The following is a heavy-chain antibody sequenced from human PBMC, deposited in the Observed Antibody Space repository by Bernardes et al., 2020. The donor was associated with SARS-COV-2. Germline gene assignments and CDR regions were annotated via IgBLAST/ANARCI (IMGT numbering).Heavy chain of an antibody. CDR2: INPNSGGT. J-gene: IGHJ6*02. CDR3: AIPPTNYDRYGMDV. CDR1: GYTFTGYY. D-gene: IGHD3-22*01. Sequence: VTVPCKASGYTFTGYYMHWVRQAPGQGLEWMGWINPNSGGTNYAQKFQGRVTMTRDTSISTAYMELSRLRSDDTAVYYCAIPPTNYDRYGMDVWGQGTTVTVSS. V-gene: IGHV1-2*02.